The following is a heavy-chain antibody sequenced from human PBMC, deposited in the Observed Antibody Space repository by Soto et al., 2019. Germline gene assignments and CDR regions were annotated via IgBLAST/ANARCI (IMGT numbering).Heavy chain of an antibody. D-gene: IGHD1-26*01. CDR1: GYIFTTYD. Sequence: QFQLVQSGAEEKKPGASVKVSCKASGYIFTTYDMHWVRQAPGESLEWMGWINAGNGHTKYSQKFQGRVTITRDTSASTAYMQLSSLRAEDTAVYYCARDGTEARYYYCFNGMDVWGQGTTVTVSS. J-gene: IGHJ6*02. CDR3: ARDGTEARYYYCFNGMDV. V-gene: IGHV1-3*05. CDR2: INAGNGHT.